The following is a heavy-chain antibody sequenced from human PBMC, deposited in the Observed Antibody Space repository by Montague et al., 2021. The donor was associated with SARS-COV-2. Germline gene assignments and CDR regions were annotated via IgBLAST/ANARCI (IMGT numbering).Heavy chain of an antibody. CDR2: IYWDDDK. V-gene: IGHV2-5*02. CDR1: GLSLSTSGVG. CDR3: ARRTYDILTGYDYGMDV. D-gene: IGHD3-9*01. J-gene: IGHJ6*02. Sequence: PALVKPTQTLTLTCTFSGLSLSTSGVGVGWIRQPPGKALEWLALIYWDDDKRYSPSLKSRLTITKDTSKNQVVLTMTNMDPVDTATYYCARRTYDILTGYDYGMDVWGQGTTVTVSS.